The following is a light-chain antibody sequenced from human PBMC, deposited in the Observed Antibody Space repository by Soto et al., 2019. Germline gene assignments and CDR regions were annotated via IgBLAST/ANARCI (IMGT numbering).Light chain of an antibody. J-gene: IGKJ2*01. CDR3: QQYNDWPYT. Sequence: EIVLTQSPATLSVSPGERATLSCRASQSLRSNLAWYQQKPGQAPRLIIYGTSTRATGIPARFSGSGSETEFTPTIGSLQSGDFAVYYCQQYNDWPYTFGQGTKVDIK. V-gene: IGKV3-15*01. CDR1: QSLRSN. CDR2: GTS.